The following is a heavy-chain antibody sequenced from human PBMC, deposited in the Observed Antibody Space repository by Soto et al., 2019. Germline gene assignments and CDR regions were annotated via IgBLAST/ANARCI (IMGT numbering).Heavy chain of an antibody. D-gene: IGHD3-10*01. V-gene: IGHV1-46*01. CDR1: GYTFINYY. Sequence: QVQLVQSGAEVKKPGASVKVSCKASGYTFINYYIHWVRQAPGHGLEWMAIINPTGGSTNYAQKXXXXXXXXXXXXXXXXXXXXXSLTSEDTAMYYCARHLAAGDVWGQGTLVTVSS. CDR2: INPTGGST. CDR3: ARHLAAGDV. J-gene: IGHJ4*02.